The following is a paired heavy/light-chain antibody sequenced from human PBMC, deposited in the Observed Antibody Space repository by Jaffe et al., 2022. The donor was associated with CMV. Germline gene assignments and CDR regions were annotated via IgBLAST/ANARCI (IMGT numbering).Heavy chain of an antibody. V-gene: IGHV4-59*01. D-gene: IGHD2-21*02. J-gene: IGHJ2*01. CDR2: INDKGST. CDR3: ARDRWRLWDFDL. CDR1: GGSFNSFY. Sequence: QVQLQESGPGLLKPSETLSLTCSISGGSFNSFYWTWIRQPPGRGLEWIGYINDKGSTSYNPSLKSRVRISLDMSTTQFSLKLTSVTAADTAVYYCARDRWRLWDFDLWGRGTLVTVSS.
Light chain of an antibody. J-gene: IGLJ2*01. CDR2: ENY. CDR1: SSNIGNNY. V-gene: IGLV1-51*02. CDR3: GTWDDSLSSGV. Sequence: QSVLTQPPSVSAAPGQKVTISCSGSSSNIGNNYVSWYQQLPGTAPKLLISENYRRPSGIPDRFSASKSGTSATLDISGVQTEDEADYYCGTWDDSLSSGVFGGGTKLTVL.